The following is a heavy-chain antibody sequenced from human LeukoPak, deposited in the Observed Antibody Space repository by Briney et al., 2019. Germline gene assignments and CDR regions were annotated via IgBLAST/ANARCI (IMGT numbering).Heavy chain of an antibody. CDR3: ARELVAGTFDH. CDR1: EFNVNDYY. V-gene: IGHV3-11*01. CDR2: IGGSDSIV. J-gene: IGHJ4*02. Sequence: GGSLGLSCGASEFNVNDYYMSWVRQAPGKGLGWISDIGGSDSIVAYAGSVEGRFTISRDIAKNSLFLQMNSLRADDTAVYYCARELVAGTFDHWGQGIQVTVSS. D-gene: IGHD1-7*01.